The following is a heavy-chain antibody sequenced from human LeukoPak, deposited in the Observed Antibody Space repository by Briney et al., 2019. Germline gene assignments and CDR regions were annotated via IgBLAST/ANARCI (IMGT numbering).Heavy chain of an antibody. V-gene: IGHV1-46*01. CDR1: GYTFSTYY. CDR2: IHPTDGST. J-gene: IGHJ4*02. D-gene: IGHD3-10*01. Sequence: ASVKVSCKTSGYTFSTYYMHWVRQAPGQGLEWLGIIHPTDGSTSYTQKIQGRVAMTRDTATGTVYLELSSLRSEDTAVYWCARANGGGLDYWGQGTLITVSS. CDR3: ARANGGGLDY.